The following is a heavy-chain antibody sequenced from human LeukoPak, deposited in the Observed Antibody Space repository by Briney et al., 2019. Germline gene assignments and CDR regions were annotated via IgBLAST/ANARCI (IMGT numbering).Heavy chain of an antibody. CDR1: GFTFSGFA. J-gene: IGHJ1*01. CDR3: ARSGFYGGNPSDYFQH. D-gene: IGHD4/OR15-4a*01. V-gene: IGHV3-21*01. Sequence: GGSLRLSCVGSGFTFSGFAMIWVRQAPGKGLEWVSSISSSSSHINYADSVKGRFTISRDNAKNSLYLQMNSLRAEDTAVYYCARSGFYGGNPSDYFQHWGQGTLVTVSS. CDR2: ISSSSSHI.